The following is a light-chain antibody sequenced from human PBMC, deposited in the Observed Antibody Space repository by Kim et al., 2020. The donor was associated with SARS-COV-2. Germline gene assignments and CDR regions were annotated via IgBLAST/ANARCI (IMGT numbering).Light chain of an antibody. CDR3: QQYDNWPYT. Sequence: EIVMMQSPATLSVSPGERATLSCRASQTVGSNLAWCQQKPGQAPRLLISGASTRATDIPARFSGSGSGTEFTLTISSLQSEDFAIYYCQQYDNWPYTFGQGTKLEI. CDR1: QTVGSN. J-gene: IGKJ2*01. CDR2: GAS. V-gene: IGKV3-15*01.